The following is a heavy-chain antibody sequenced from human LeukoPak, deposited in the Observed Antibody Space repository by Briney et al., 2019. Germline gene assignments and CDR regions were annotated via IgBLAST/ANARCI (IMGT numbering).Heavy chain of an antibody. CDR2: IYYSGST. J-gene: IGHJ4*02. CDR1: GGSISGSSYF. D-gene: IGHD1-26*01. Sequence: SETLSLTCTVSGGSISGSSYFWGWIRQPPGKGLEWIGSIYYSGSTYYNPSLKSRVTISVDTSKNQFSLKLSSVTAADTAVYYCARGLRGSYYRSLAYWGQGTLVTVSS. V-gene: IGHV4-39*07. CDR3: ARGLRGSYYRSLAY.